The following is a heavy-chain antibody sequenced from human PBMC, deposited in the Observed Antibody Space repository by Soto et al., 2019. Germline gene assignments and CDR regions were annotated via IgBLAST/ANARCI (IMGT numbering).Heavy chain of an antibody. CDR1: GGTFSRYA. CDR2: IIPIFGTA. V-gene: IGHV1-69*13. Sequence: SVTVSCKASGGTFSRYAIIWVRQAPGQGLEWMGGIIPIFGTANYAQKFQGRVTITADESTSTAYMELSSLRSEDTAVYYCARGGGWPPYYYYGMDVWGQGTTVTVSS. CDR3: ARGGGWPPYYYYGMDV. J-gene: IGHJ6*02. D-gene: IGHD6-19*01.